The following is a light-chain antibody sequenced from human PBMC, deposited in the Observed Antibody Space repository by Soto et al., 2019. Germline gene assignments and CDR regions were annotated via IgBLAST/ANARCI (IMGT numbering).Light chain of an antibody. V-gene: IGKV3-20*01. Sequence: EIVLTQSPGTLSLSPGERATLSCRASQSISSNDLAGYQQKPGQAPRLLIYGASSRANDIPDRFSGSGSGKDFTLTISRLEPEDFAVYYCQHYGSSRWTFPQGTKVEIK. CDR2: GAS. J-gene: IGKJ1*01. CDR1: QSISSND. CDR3: QHYGSSRWT.